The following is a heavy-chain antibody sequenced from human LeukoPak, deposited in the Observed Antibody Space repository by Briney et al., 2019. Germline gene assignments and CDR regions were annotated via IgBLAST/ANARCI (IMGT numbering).Heavy chain of an antibody. CDR3: ARDAPRGITMLRGALNWFDS. CDR2: IYYGGTT. D-gene: IGHD3-10*01. J-gene: IGHJ5*01. Sequence: SETLSLTCTVSGGSISSSYYWGWIRQPPGKGLEWIASIYYGGTTYYNPSLKSRVTISVDTSNNQFSLNLRSVTAADTAIYFCARDAPRGITMLRGALNWFDSWGQGTLVRVSS. CDR1: GGSISSSYY. V-gene: IGHV4-39*07.